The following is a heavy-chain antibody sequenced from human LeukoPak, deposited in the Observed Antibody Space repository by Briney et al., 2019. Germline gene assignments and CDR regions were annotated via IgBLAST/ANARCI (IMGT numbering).Heavy chain of an antibody. V-gene: IGHV3-21*01. D-gene: IGHD3-3*01. CDR1: GFTFSNYA. J-gene: IGHJ3*02. CDR2: ISSSGTYI. Sequence: PGGTLGLSCAASGFTFSNYAMNWVRQAPGKGLEWVSSISSSGTYIHYAGSVKSRFTISRDNARNSLYLQVNSLWAEDTAVYYCARDDPLTNFWNGSDAFDIWGQGTMVTVSS. CDR3: ARDDPLTNFWNGSDAFDI.